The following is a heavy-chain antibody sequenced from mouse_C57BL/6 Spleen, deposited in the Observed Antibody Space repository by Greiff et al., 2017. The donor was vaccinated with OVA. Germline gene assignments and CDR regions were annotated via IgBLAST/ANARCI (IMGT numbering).Heavy chain of an antibody. Sequence: QVQLQQPGAELVRPGSSVKLSCKASGYTFTSYWMDWVKQRPGQGLEWIGNIYPSDSETHYNQKFKDKATVTVDKSSSTAYMQLSSLTSEDSAVYYCARPDGSYAMDYWGQGTTVTVSS. CDR2: IYPSDSET. J-gene: IGHJ4*01. V-gene: IGHV1-61*01. D-gene: IGHD2-3*01. CDR3: ARPDGSYAMDY. CDR1: GYTFTSYW.